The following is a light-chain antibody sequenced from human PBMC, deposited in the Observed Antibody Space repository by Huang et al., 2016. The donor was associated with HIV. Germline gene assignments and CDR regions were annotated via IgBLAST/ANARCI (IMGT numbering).Light chain of an antibody. J-gene: IGKJ4*01. V-gene: IGKV1-33*01. CDR2: DAS. CDR1: HEISNY. CDR3: QQYDSLPIT. Sequence: DIQMTQSPSSLSASIGDRVTITCKASHEISNYLNWYQQKAGKATKLLIHDASNLETGVPSRFSGSGSGTEFTFTIRSLQPEDIATYYCQQYDSLPITFGGGSKVEIK.